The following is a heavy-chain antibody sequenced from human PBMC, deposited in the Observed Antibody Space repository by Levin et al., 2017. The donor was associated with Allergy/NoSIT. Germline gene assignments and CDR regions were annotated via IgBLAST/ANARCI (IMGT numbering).Heavy chain of an antibody. CDR1: GFTFSSNA. CDR2: ISYDGNDK. D-gene: IGHD3-16*01. CDR3: AKSPRAQVLGSLYCDY. Sequence: GGSLRLSCAASGFTFSSNAMHWVRQAPGKGLEWVAVISYDGNDKYYADSVKGRFTISRDNSKYTLYLQMKSLRAEDTAVYYCAKSPRAQVLGSLYCDYWGQGTLVTVSS. J-gene: IGHJ4*02. V-gene: IGHV3-30-3*02.